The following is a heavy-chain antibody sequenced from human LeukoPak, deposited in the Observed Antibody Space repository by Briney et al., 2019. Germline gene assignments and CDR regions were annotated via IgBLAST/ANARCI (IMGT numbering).Heavy chain of an antibody. Sequence: GGSLRLSCAASAFSLSAYNMNWVRQAPGKGLEWVSSISYTGTYIYYTDSVKGRFTISRDNAQNSLYLQMNSLRAEDTAIYYCVRDRGTYRPIDYWGQGTLVTVSS. J-gene: IGHJ4*02. CDR1: AFSLSAYN. V-gene: IGHV3-21*04. D-gene: IGHD1-26*01. CDR2: ISYTGTYI. CDR3: VRDRGTYRPIDY.